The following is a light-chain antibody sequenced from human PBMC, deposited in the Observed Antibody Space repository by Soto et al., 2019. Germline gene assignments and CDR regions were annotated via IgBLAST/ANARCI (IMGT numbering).Light chain of an antibody. Sequence: DIVMTQSPDSLAVSLGERATINCKSSQSVLYSSNNKNYLAWYQQKPGQPPKLLIYWASTRESGVPDRFSGSGSGTDYSLTVSSLQAEDVALYYCQQYYSPPLTFGQGTKVDIK. V-gene: IGKV4-1*01. J-gene: IGKJ1*01. CDR1: QSVLYSSNNKNY. CDR3: QQYYSPPLT. CDR2: WAS.